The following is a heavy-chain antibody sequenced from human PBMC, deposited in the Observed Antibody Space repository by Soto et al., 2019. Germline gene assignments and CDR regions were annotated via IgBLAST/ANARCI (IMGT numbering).Heavy chain of an antibody. V-gene: IGHV3-21*01. J-gene: IGHJ4*02. CDR3: ASTTVVAATFDF. CDR1: GFAFRSYN. D-gene: IGHD2-15*01. CDR2: ISSGSSNI. Sequence: GGSLRLSCGASGFAFRSYNMNWVRQAPGKGLEWVASISSGSSNIYYADSVKGRFTISRGNAKNSLYLQMDSLRAEDSAVYYCASTTVVAATFDFWGQGTLVTVSS.